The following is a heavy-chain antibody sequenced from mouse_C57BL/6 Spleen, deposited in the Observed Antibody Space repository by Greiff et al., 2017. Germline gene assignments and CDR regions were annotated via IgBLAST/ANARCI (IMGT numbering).Heavy chain of an antibody. CDR1: GFTFTDYY. CDR3: ARGGLLPYYFDY. D-gene: IGHD2-3*01. J-gene: IGHJ2*01. Sequence: EVQLVESGGGLVQPGGSLSLSCAASGFTFTDYYMSWVRQPPGKALEWLGFIRNKANGYTTEYSASVKGRFTISRDNSQSILYLQMNALRAEDSATYYCARGGLLPYYFDYWGQGTTLTVSS. V-gene: IGHV7-3*01. CDR2: IRNKANGYTT.